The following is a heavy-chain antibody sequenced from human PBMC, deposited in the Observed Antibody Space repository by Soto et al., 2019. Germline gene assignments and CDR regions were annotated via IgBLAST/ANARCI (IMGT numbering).Heavy chain of an antibody. V-gene: IGHV3-23*01. J-gene: IGHJ4*02. CDR2: VGGSGDGT. CDR1: GFTFSTYT. Sequence: QTGGSLRLSCAASGFTFSTYTMTWVRQAPGKGLEWVSSVGGSGDGTYYADSVKGRFTISRDNSKNTLYLQMNSLRAEDTAVYYCAKDEGQLVDPPFDYWGQGTLVTVSS. CDR3: AKDEGQLVDPPFDY. D-gene: IGHD6-6*01.